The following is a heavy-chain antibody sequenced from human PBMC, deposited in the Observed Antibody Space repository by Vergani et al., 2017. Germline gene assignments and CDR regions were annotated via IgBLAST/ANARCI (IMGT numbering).Heavy chain of an antibody. CDR3: ARVRRTMIVVDTVFDI. V-gene: IGHV3-21*01. CDR1: GFTFSSYS. CDR2: INSSSSYI. Sequence: EVQLVESGGGLVKPGGSLRLSCAASGFTFSSYSMNWVRQAPGKGLEWVSSINSSSSYIYYADSVKGRFTISRDNAKNSLYLQMNSLRAEDTAVYYCARVRRTMIVVDTVFDIWGQGTMVTVSS. J-gene: IGHJ3*02. D-gene: IGHD3-22*01.